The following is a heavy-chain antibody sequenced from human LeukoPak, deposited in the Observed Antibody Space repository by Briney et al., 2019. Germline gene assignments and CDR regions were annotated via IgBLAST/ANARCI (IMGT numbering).Heavy chain of an antibody. V-gene: IGHV3-21*01. Sequence: GGTLRLSCAASGVTFSSYSMNWVRQAPGKGLEGVSSISSSSNNIYYADVVKGRVTISRANAKNALNIHMNSLRAEDPAVYYCARDAVVVAATSYYYYMDVWGKGTTVTVSS. D-gene: IGHD2-15*01. J-gene: IGHJ6*03. CDR1: GVTFSSYS. CDR3: ARDAVVVAATSYYYYMDV. CDR2: ISSSSNNI.